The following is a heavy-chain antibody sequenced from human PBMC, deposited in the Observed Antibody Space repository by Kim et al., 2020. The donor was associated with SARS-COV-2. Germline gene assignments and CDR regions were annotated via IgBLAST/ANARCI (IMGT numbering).Heavy chain of an antibody. CDR1: GFDFSDAG. CDR3: ATYFGYNDN. CDR2: IKKKTEGGSA. V-gene: IGHV3-15*01. D-gene: IGHD3-9*01. J-gene: IGHJ4*03. Sequence: GGSLRLSCAASGFDFSDAGMSWVRQAPGKGLEWVGRIKKKTEGGSADTAPPVRGRFSISRDDSEDMVYLQMNSLKMEDTGIYYCATYFGYNDNWGHGTL.